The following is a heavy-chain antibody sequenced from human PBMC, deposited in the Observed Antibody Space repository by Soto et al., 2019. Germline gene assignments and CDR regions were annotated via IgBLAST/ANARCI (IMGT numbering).Heavy chain of an antibody. J-gene: IGHJ4*02. CDR3: AKAFSWYDY. V-gene: IGHV3-23*01. D-gene: IGHD6-13*01. CDR1: GFTFSSYA. Sequence: EVQLLESGGGLIQPGGSLRLSCAASGFTFSSYAMNWVRQAPGKGLEWVSGISGSGGSTYYADSVKGRFTISRDNSKNTLYMQMSSLRDEDTAVYYCAKAFSWYDYWGQGTLVTVSS. CDR2: ISGSGGST.